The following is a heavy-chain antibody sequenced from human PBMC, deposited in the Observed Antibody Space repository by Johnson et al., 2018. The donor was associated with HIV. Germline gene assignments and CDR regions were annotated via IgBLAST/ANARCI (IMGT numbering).Heavy chain of an antibody. Sequence: VQLVESGGGVVRPGGSLRLSCEGSGFSFDDYAMHWVRQAPGKGLEYVSGINWNGGRTGYADSVKGRFTISRDNAKNTLYVQMNSLRAEDTAVYYCAKWGWEATVTNDAFDIWGQGTMVTVSS. CDR1: GFSFDDYA. V-gene: IGHV3-20*04. CDR2: INWNGGRT. CDR3: AKWGWEATVTNDAFDI. D-gene: IGHD4-17*01. J-gene: IGHJ3*02.